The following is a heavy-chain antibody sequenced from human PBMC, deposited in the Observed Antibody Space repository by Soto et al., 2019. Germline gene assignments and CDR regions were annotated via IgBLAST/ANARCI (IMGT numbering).Heavy chain of an antibody. CDR1: GYTFTSYD. Sequence: GASVKVSCKASGYTFTSYDINWVRQATGQGLEWMGWMSPNSGNTGSAQKLQGRVTMTRNTSISTAYMELSSLRSEDTAVYYCARDFWGSQPDDAFDIWGQGTMVTVSS. J-gene: IGHJ3*02. CDR2: MSPNSGNT. CDR3: ARDFWGSQPDDAFDI. V-gene: IGHV1-8*01. D-gene: IGHD3-16*01.